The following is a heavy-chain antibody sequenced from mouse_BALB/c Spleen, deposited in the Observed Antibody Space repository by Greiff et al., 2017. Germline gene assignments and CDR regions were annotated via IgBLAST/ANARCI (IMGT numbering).Heavy chain of an antibody. J-gene: IGHJ2*01. CDR1: GFTFSSFG. CDR3: ARAGDGYYGGYFDY. Sequence: EVHLVESGGGLVQPGGSRKLSCAASGFTFSSFGMHWVRQAPEKGLEWVAYISSGSSTIYYADTVKGRFTISRDNPKNTLFLQMTSLRSEDTAMYYCARAGDGYYGGYFDYWGQGTTLTVSS. D-gene: IGHD2-3*01. CDR2: ISSGSSTI. V-gene: IGHV5-17*02.